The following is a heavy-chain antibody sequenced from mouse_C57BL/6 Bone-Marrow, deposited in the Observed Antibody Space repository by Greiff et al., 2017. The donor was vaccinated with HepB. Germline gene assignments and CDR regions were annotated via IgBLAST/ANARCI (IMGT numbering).Heavy chain of an antibody. Sequence: QGVESGGGLVKPGGSLKLSCAASGFTFSSYAMSWVRQTPEKRLEWVATISDGGSYTYYPDNVKGRFTISRDNAKNNLYLQMSHLKSEDTAMYYCAREDPGWYFDVWGTGTTVTVSS. V-gene: IGHV5-4*01. CDR2: ISDGGSYT. CDR1: GFTFSSYA. J-gene: IGHJ1*03. CDR3: AREDPGWYFDV.